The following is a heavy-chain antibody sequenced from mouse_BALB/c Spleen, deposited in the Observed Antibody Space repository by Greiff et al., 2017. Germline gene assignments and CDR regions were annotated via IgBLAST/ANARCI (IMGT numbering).Heavy chain of an antibody. D-gene: IGHD2-2*01. CDR3: ATNYGYDSWFAY. CDR1: GFSLTSYG. V-gene: IGHV2-2*02. Sequence: VQLQQSGPGLVQPSQSLSITCTVSGFSLTSYGVHWVRQSPGKGLEWLGVIWSGGRTDYNAAFISRLSISKDNSKSQVFFKMNSLQANDTAIYYCATNYGYDSWFAYWGQGTLVTVSA. J-gene: IGHJ3*01. CDR2: IWSGGRT.